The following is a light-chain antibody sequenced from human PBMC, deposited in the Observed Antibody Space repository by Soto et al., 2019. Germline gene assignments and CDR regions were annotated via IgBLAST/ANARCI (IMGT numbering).Light chain of an antibody. CDR3: QQRSNWPRLFT. Sequence: EIVLTQSPVTLSLSPGERATLSCRASQNVSTYLAWYQQTPGQAPRLLIYDASNRATGIPARFSGSGSGTDFTLTISSLEPEDFAVYYCQQRSNWPRLFTFGPGTKVDIK. J-gene: IGKJ3*01. CDR2: DAS. V-gene: IGKV3-11*01. CDR1: QNVSTY.